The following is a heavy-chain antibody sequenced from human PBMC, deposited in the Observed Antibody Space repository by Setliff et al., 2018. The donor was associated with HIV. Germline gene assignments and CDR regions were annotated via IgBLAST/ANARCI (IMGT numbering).Heavy chain of an antibody. D-gene: IGHD1-26*01. CDR2: IFYTGST. Sequence: PSETLSLTCTVSGGSISSSSYYWGWIRQPPGKGLEWIGSIFYTGSTYYNPSLKSRVTISVDTSKNQVSLKLSSVTAADTAVYYCARAAYRGTYVWEPDTDLWGRGTLVTVSS. J-gene: IGHJ2*01. CDR1: GGSISSSSYY. V-gene: IGHV4-39*01. CDR3: ARAAYRGTYVWEPDTDL.